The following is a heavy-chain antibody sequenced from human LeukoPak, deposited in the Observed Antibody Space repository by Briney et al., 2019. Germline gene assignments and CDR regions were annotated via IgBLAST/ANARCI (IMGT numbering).Heavy chain of an antibody. D-gene: IGHD1-26*01. Sequence: ASVKVSCKASGHTFTSYGISWVRQAPGQGLECIGWISAYNGNTNYAQKLQGRVTMTTDTSTSTAYMELRSLRSDDTAVYYCARELKVGASAAFDIWGQGTMVTVSS. CDR2: ISAYNGNT. CDR3: ARELKVGASAAFDI. CDR1: GHTFTSYG. J-gene: IGHJ3*02. V-gene: IGHV1-18*01.